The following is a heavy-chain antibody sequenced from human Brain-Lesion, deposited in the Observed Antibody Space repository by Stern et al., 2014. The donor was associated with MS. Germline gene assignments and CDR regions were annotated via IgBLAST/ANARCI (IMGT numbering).Heavy chain of an antibody. D-gene: IGHD4-17*01. V-gene: IGHV3-30*01. CDR2: ISYDGSDK. CDR1: GFTFSYHA. Sequence: QVQLVESGGGVVQPGRSLRLSCAASGFTFSYHAIHWVRQAPGKGLEWVALISYDGSDKNDADSVKGRFTISRDNSRNTLYLQMNSLRVDDTAVYYCARGGAVTTSDYYLDYWGQGILVTVSS. J-gene: IGHJ4*02. CDR3: ARGGAVTTSDYYLDY.